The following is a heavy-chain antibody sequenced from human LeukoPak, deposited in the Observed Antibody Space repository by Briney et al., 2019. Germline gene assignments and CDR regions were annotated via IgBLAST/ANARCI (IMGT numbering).Heavy chain of an antibody. V-gene: IGHV1-46*03. CDR1: GYTFTSYY. CDR3: ARDPTKGPMADV. CDR2: INPSGGST. Sequence: ASVKVSCKASGYTFTSYYMLWVRQAPGQGLEWMGIINPSGGSTSYAQKFQGRVTMTRDTSTSTVYMELSSLRSEDTAVYYCARDPTKGPMADVWGKGTTVTVSS. J-gene: IGHJ6*04. D-gene: IGHD3-10*01.